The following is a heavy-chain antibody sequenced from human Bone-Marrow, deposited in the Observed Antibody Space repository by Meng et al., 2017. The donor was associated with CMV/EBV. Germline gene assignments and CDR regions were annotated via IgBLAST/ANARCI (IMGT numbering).Heavy chain of an antibody. CDR1: GFTVSGNH. V-gene: IGHV3-53*05. J-gene: IGHJ6*02. Sequence: GESLKISCAASGFTVSGNHMSWVRQAPGKGLEWVSVIYSGGSTYYADSVKGRFTISRDNSKNTLYLQMNSLRAEDTAVYYCARFRASNYYYYYGMDVWGQGTTVTVSS. CDR3: ARFRASNYYYYYGMDV. CDR2: IYSGGST.